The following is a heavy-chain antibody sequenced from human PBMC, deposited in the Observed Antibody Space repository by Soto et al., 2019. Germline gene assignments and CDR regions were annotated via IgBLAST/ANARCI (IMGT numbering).Heavy chain of an antibody. V-gene: IGHV4-31*03. J-gene: IGHJ6*02. CDR3: ARMRGLEMATISPLGYYYYGMDV. CDR1: GGSISSGGYY. D-gene: IGHD5-12*01. Sequence: QVQLQESGPGLVKPSQTLSLTCTVSGGSISSGGYYWSWIRQHPGKGLEWIGYIYYSGSTYYNPSLKSRVTISVNTSKNQFSMKLRSVTATNTAVYFCARMRGLEMATISPLGYYYYGMDVWGQWTTVTVSS. CDR2: IYYSGST.